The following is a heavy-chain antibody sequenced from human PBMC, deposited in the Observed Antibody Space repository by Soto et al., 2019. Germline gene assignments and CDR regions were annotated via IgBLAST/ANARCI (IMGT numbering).Heavy chain of an antibody. D-gene: IGHD3-16*01. Sequence: GGSLRLSCAASGFTLSDYYMSWIRQAPGKGLEWLGRIRSKVNNLETVYAASVKGRFTISRDDSKNTAYLQMNSLKTEDTAVYYCTRLITPLDYWGRGTLVTVSS. J-gene: IGHJ4*02. CDR2: IRSKVNNLET. CDR3: TRLITPLDY. V-gene: IGHV3-73*01. CDR1: GFTLSDYY.